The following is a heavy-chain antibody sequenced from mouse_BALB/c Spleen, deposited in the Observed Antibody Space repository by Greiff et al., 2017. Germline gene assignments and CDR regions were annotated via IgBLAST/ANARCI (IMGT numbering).Heavy chain of an antibody. CDR2: IYPGNVNT. D-gene: IGHD2-1*01. J-gene: IGHJ3*01. CDR3: ARSEYGNPAWFAY. V-gene: IGHV1S56*01. Sequence: QVQLKESGPELVKPGASVRISCKASGYTFTSYYIHWVKQRPGQGLEWIGWIYPGNVNTKYNEKFKGKATLTADKSSSTAYMQLSSLTSEDSAVYFCARSEYGNPAWFAYWGQGTLVTVSA. CDR1: GYTFTSYY.